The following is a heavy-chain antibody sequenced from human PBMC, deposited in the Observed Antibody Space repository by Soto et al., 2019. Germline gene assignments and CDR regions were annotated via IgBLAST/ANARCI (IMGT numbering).Heavy chain of an antibody. CDR3: ARGGDVVLVTAPLDH. V-gene: IGHV1-3*01. CDR2: IGAGDGKT. CDR1: GYSFTHYV. J-gene: IGHJ5*02. Sequence: ASVKVSCKASGYSFTHYVIHWVRQAPGQRLEWMGWIGAGDGKTYYSQNFQGRVTITKDTSATTAYMEVSSLRSEDTAVYYCARGGDVVLVTAPLDHRGQGTLVTVSS. D-gene: IGHD2-21*02.